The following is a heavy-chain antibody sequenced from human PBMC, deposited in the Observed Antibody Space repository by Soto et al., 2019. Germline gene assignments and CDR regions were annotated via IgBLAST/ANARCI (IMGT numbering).Heavy chain of an antibody. CDR1: GYSFTSYW. Sequence: GESLKISCKGSGYSFTSYWIGWVRQMPRKGLEWMGIIYPGDSDTRYSPSFQGQVTISADKSISTAYLQWSSLRASDTAMYYCARHWTSEVVLTAYSMMTGAFDIWGQGTMVTVSS. J-gene: IGHJ3*02. CDR3: ARHWTSEVVLTAYSMMTGAFDI. CDR2: IYPGDSDT. D-gene: IGHD2-21*02. V-gene: IGHV5-51*01.